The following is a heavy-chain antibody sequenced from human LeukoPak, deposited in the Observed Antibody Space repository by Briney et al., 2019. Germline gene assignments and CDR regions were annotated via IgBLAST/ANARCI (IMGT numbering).Heavy chain of an antibody. CDR1: GYTFTSYG. J-gene: IGHJ5*02. CDR2: ISAYNGNT. Sequence: GASVKVSCKASGYTFTSYGISWVRQAPGQGLEWMGWISAYNGNTNYAQKLQGRVTMTTDTSTSTAYMELRSLRSDDTAVYYCARSSHDFWSVGFDPWGQGTLVTVSS. D-gene: IGHD3-3*01. CDR3: ARSSHDFWSVGFDP. V-gene: IGHV1-18*01.